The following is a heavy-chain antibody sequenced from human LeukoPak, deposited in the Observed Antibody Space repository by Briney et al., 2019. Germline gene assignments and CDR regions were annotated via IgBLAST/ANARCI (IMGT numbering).Heavy chain of an antibody. CDR3: ARDGGGNNSVASGFDP. Sequence: GASVKVSCKASGGTFSSYAISWVRQAPGQGLEWMGRIIPILGIANYAQKFQGRVTITADKSTSTAYMELSSLRSEDTAVYYCARDGGGNNSVASGFDPWGKGTLVTVSS. CDR1: GGTFSSYA. D-gene: IGHD4-23*01. CDR2: IIPILGIA. V-gene: IGHV1-69*04. J-gene: IGHJ5*02.